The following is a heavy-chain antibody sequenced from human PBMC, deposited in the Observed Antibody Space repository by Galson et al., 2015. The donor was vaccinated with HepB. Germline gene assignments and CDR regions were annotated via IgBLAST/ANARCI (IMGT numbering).Heavy chain of an antibody. CDR1: GFTFSTES. CDR3: AASTYSSSWHGLFDC. Sequence: SLRLSCAASGFTFSTESINWVRQAPGKGLEWVSYISSGSSAIYYADSVQGRFTISRDDAKNSLYLQMNSLRVEDTAVYYCAASTYSSSWHGLFDCWGQGTLVTVSS. CDR2: ISSGSSAI. D-gene: IGHD6-13*01. J-gene: IGHJ4*02. V-gene: IGHV3-48*01.